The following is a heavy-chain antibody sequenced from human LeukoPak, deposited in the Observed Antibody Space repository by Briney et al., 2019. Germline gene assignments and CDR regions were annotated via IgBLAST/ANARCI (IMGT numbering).Heavy chain of an antibody. Sequence: PGGPLRLSCAASGFTFSSYEMNWVRQAPGKGLEWVSYITSSGSAVYYADSVKGRFTISRDDAKNSLYLQMNSLRAEDTAVYYCARDPQYSSGWYDAWFDPWGQGTLVSVS. V-gene: IGHV3-48*03. CDR1: GFTFSSYE. CDR2: ITSSGSAV. D-gene: IGHD6-19*01. J-gene: IGHJ5*02. CDR3: ARDPQYSSGWYDAWFDP.